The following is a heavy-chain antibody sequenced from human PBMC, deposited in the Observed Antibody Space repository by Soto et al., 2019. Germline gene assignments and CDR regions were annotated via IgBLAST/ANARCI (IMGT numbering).Heavy chain of an antibody. D-gene: IGHD4-17*01. J-gene: IGHJ3*02. CDR1: GGSFSDYY. Sequence: SETLSLTCAVYGGSFSDYYWSWIRQAPGKGLEWIGEINHSGSTNYNPSLKSRATISVDTSKKQFSLKLSSVTAADTAVYYCAREPRKLTTVNDDAFDIWSQGTMVTVPS. V-gene: IGHV4-34*01. CDR3: AREPRKLTTVNDDAFDI. CDR2: INHSGST.